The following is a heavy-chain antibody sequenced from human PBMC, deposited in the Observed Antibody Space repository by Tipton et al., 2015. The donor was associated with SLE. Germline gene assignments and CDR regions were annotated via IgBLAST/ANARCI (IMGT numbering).Heavy chain of an antibody. CDR1: GGSISSYY. CDR3: ARGPYPDY. Sequence: TLSLTCTVSGGSISSYYWGWIRQPPGKGLEWIGSIYYSGSTYYNPSLKSRVTISVDTSKNQFSLKLSSVTAADTAVYYCARGPYPDYWGQGTLVTVSS. CDR2: IYYSGST. J-gene: IGHJ4*02. V-gene: IGHV4-39*01.